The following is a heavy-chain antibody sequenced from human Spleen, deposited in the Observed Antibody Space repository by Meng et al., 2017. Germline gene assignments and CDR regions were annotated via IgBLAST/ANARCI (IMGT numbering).Heavy chain of an antibody. Sequence: QLQRQQWGAGLLKPPATLSPTSAVPGASLSTYYWGGIRQSPGKGLQWMGEINHRESTKYNPSLKSRVTISVDTSKNQFSLKLTSVTAADSAVYYCACSGSSCYSLLVSPPWGQGTLVTVSS. J-gene: IGHJ5*02. CDR3: ACSGSSCYSLLVSPP. V-gene: IGHV4-34*01. D-gene: IGHD2-15*01. CDR1: GASLSTYY. CDR2: INHREST.